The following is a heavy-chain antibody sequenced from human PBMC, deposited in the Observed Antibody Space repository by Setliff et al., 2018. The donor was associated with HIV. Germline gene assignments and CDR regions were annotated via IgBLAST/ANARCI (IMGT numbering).Heavy chain of an antibody. J-gene: IGHJ3*02. Sequence: PSETLSLTCTVSGGPISSAPYYWNWIRQPAGKGLEGIGHIYTSGNTNYNPSLKSRVTISVDTSKNQFSLRLSSVTAADTAVYYCARDRDDSSGYCNRALDIWGQGTMVTVSS. CDR2: IYTSGNT. CDR3: ARDRDDSSGYCNRALDI. V-gene: IGHV4-61*09. D-gene: IGHD3-22*01. CDR1: GGPISSAPYY.